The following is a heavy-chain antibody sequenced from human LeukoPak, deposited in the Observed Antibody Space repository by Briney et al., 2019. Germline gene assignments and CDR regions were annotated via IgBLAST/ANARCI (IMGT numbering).Heavy chain of an antibody. Sequence: GGSLRLSCAASGFTFSIYAVSWVRQAPGKGLGWVSAISGSGGSTYYADSVKGRFTISRDNSKNTLYLQMNSLRAEDTAVYYCAKSLPPLQVREVIARDSDYWGQGTLVTVSS. CDR2: ISGSGGST. J-gene: IGHJ4*02. V-gene: IGHV3-23*01. D-gene: IGHD3-10*01. CDR1: GFTFSIYA. CDR3: AKSLPPLQVREVIARDSDY.